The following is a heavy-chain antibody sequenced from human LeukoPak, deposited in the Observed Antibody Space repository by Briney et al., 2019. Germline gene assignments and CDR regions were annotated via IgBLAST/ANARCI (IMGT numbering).Heavy chain of an antibody. CDR1: GFTFDDYA. V-gene: IGHV3-9*01. D-gene: IGHD3-10*01. J-gene: IGHJ4*02. CDR3: AKDIGVRGVYAFDY. Sequence: GGSLRLSCAASGFTFDDYAMHWVRQAPGKGLEWVSGISWNSGSIGYADSVKGRFTISRDNAKNSLYLQMNSLRAEDTALYYCAKDIGVRGVYAFDYWGQGTLVTVSS. CDR2: ISWNSGSI.